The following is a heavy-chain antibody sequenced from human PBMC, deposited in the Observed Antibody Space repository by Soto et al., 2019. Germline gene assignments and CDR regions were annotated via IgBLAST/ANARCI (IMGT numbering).Heavy chain of an antibody. CDR3: AKVPTILTPVDY. CDR2: ISYDGSNK. V-gene: IGHV3-30*18. CDR1: GFTFSSYG. J-gene: IGHJ4*02. D-gene: IGHD3-3*01. Sequence: PGGSLRLSCAASGFTFSSYGMHWVRQAPGKGLEWVAVISYDGSNKYYADSVKGRFTISRDNSKNTLYLQMNSLRAEDTAVYYCAKVPTILTPVDYWGQGTQVTVSS.